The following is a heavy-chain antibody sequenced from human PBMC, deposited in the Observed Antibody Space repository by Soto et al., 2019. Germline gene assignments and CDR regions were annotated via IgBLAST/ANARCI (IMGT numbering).Heavy chain of an antibody. J-gene: IGHJ5*02. Sequence: SDTLSLTGLVSGGSIHVGGDYWTWLRQRPGKVREWMGYIYYTGKTAYNPSIEIRLTMSVDRSKNQFSMRLTSVTAAATAVYFCGRDLTSNANCIDPWGEGTLVTAS. CDR2: IYYTGKT. CDR1: GGSIHVGGDY. CDR3: GRDLTSNANCIDP. D-gene: IGHD2-2*01. V-gene: IGHV4-30-4*02.